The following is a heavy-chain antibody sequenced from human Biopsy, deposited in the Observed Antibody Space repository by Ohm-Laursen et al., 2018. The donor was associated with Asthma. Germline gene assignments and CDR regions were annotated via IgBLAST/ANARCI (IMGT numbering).Heavy chain of an antibody. D-gene: IGHD2-21*02. CDR1: GFTFSSYG. J-gene: IGHJ6*02. V-gene: IGHV3-30*03. CDR2: ISYDGRET. Sequence: SLRLSCTASGFTFSSYGMHWVRQGPGKGPEWVALISYDGRETGYVDSVKGRFTISRDNFRNTVHLQMSSLRPEDSAVYYCTRDRFYNSVTSESFYYGVDVWGQGTTVTVSS. CDR3: TRDRFYNSVTSESFYYGVDV.